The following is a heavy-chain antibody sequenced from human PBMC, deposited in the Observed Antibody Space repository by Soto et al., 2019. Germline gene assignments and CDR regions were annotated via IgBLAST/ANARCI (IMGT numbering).Heavy chain of an antibody. Sequence: GGSLRLSCAASGFTFSDYYMNWVRQAPGKGLEWVSSISSSSTIYYADSVKGRFTISRDNAKNSLYLQMNSLTAADTAVYYCVHHGGDPYYHDFWGQGILVTVSS. V-gene: IGHV3-11*01. CDR3: VHHGGDPYYHDF. CDR1: GFTFSDYY. CDR2: ISSSSTI. J-gene: IGHJ4*01. D-gene: IGHD4-17*01.